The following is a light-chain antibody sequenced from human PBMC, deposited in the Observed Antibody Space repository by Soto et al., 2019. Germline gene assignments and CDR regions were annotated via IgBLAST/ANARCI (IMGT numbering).Light chain of an antibody. CDR2: EIN. CDR3: SSYAGSNIYV. J-gene: IGLJ1*01. CDR1: SSDVGAFNY. Sequence: QSVLTQPASVSGSPGQSITISCTGTSSDVGAFNYVSWYQQHPGKAPKLMIFEINKRPSGVPDRFSDSKSGNSASLTVSGLQTEDEADYYCSSYAGSNIYVFGSGTKVTVL. V-gene: IGLV2-8*01.